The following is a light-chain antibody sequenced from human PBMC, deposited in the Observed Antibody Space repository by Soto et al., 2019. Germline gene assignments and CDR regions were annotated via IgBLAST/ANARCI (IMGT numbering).Light chain of an antibody. V-gene: IGKV3-20*01. CDR2: SAS. J-gene: IGKJ1*01. CDR1: ESVSSSY. Sequence: EIVLTQSPGTVSLSPGERASLSCRASESVSSSYLAWYQQKPGQAPRLLIYSASSRATGIPYRFSGSGSGTDFTLTIGSLEPEDFAVYYCQQYGSSPLTFGQGTKVDIK. CDR3: QQYGSSPLT.